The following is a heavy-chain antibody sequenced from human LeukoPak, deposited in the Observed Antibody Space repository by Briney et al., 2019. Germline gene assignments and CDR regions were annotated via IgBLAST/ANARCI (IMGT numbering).Heavy chain of an antibody. V-gene: IGHV1-2*02. D-gene: IGHD3-3*01. CDR3: ARDMVFGVVIGYYFDY. CDR1: GYTFSGYY. CDR2: INPNSGGT. Sequence: ASVKVSCKASGYTFSGYYMHWVRQAPGQGLEWMGWINPNSGGTNYAQKFQGRVTMTRDTSISTAYMELSRLRSDDTAVYYCARDMVFGVVIGYYFDYWGQGTLVTVSS. J-gene: IGHJ4*02.